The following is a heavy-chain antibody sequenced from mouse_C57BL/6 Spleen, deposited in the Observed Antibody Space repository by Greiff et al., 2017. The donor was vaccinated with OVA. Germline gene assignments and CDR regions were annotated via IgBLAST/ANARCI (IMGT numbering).Heavy chain of an antibody. CDR2: IDPSDSET. J-gene: IGHJ1*03. CDR3: ARTGAYFDV. Sequence: VQLQQPGAELVRPGSSVKLSCKASGYTFTSYWMHWVKQRPIQGLEWIGNIDPSDSETHYNQKFKDKATLTVDKSSSTAYMQLSSLTYEDAAVYYCARTGAYFDVWGTGTTVTVSS. CDR1: GYTFTSYW. V-gene: IGHV1-52*01.